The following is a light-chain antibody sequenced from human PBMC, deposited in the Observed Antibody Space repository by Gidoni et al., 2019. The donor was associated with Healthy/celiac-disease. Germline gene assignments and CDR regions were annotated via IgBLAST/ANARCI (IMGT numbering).Light chain of an antibody. CDR1: QSVSSSY. CDR3: HQYGSSSWT. CDR2: GAA. J-gene: IGKJ1*01. Sequence: EFVLTQSPGTLSLSPGERATLSCRASQSVSSSYLAWYQQKPGKAPRLLIYGAASRATGIPDRFSGSGSGTDFTLTISRLEPEDFAVYYCHQYGSSSWTFGQGTKVEIK. V-gene: IGKV3-20*01.